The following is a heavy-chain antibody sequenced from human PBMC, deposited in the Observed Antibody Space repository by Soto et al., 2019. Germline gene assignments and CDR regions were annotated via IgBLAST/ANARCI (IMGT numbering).Heavy chain of an antibody. CDR3: ARGARVVPAIKDYYYYYMDV. CDR2: IYPGDSDT. J-gene: IGHJ6*03. D-gene: IGHD2-2*01. V-gene: IGHV5-51*01. Sequence: GEPKKISSKGSGYSFISYWIGRVRQMTGKGLEWMGSIYPGDSDTRYSPSFQGQVTISADKSISTAYLQWSSLKASDTAMYYCARGARVVPAIKDYYYYYMDVWGKGTTVTVSS. CDR1: GYSFISYW.